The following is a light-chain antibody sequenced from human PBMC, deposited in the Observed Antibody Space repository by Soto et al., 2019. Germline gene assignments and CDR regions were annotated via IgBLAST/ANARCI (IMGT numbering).Light chain of an antibody. V-gene: IGKV1-5*01. Sequence: DIQMTQSPSTLSASVGDRVTITCRASQSISSWLAWYQQKPGKAPKLLIYDASSLESGVPSRFSGSGSGTEFTLTISSLQPDDFATYYCQQYNSYSSTFGQGTEVDIK. CDR1: QSISSW. J-gene: IGKJ1*01. CDR3: QQYNSYSST. CDR2: DAS.